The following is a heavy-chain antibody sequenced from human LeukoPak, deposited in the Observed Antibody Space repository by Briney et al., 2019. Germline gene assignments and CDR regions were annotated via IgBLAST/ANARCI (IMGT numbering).Heavy chain of an antibody. V-gene: IGHV3-30*04. Sequence: PGRSLRLSCAASGFTFSSYAMHWVRQAPGKGLEWVAVISYDGSNKYYADSVKGRFTISRDNSKNTLYLQMNSLRAEDTAVYYCARNDYGDYWGQGTLVTVS. J-gene: IGHJ4*02. CDR2: ISYDGSNK. CDR3: ARNDYGDY. CDR1: GFTFSSYA.